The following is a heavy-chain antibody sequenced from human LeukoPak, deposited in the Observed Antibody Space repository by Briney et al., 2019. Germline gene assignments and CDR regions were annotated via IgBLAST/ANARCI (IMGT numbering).Heavy chain of an antibody. CDR2: INPNSGGT. CDR1: GYTFTGYY. Sequence: GASVKVSCKASGYTFTGYYMHWVRQAPGQGLEWMGWINPNSGGTNYAQKFQGWVTMTRDTSISTAYMELSRLRSDDTAVYYCARGQHCSGGSCYSGGWYFDLWGRGTLVTVSS. CDR3: ARGQHCSGGSCYSGGWYFDL. V-gene: IGHV1-2*04. J-gene: IGHJ2*01. D-gene: IGHD2-15*01.